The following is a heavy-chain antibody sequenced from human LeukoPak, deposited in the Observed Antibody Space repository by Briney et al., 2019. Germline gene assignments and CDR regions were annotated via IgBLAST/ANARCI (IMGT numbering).Heavy chain of an antibody. J-gene: IGHJ5*02. D-gene: IGHD6-19*01. CDR3: ARGDRAVAGAWGWFDP. CDR1: GGSISSFY. CDR2: IYTSGST. V-gene: IGHV4-4*07. Sequence: SETLSLTCTVSGGSISSFYWSWIRQSAGKGLEWIGRIYTSGSTNYNPSLKTRVTMSVDTSKNQFSLNLSSVTAADTAVYYCARGDRAVAGAWGWFDPWGQGTLGTVSS.